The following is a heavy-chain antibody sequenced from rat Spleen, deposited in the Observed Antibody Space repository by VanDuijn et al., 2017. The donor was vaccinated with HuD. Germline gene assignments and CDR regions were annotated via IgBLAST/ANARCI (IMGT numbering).Heavy chain of an antibody. CDR1: GFTFSNFD. Sequence: EVQLVESDGGLVQPGKSLKLSCAASGFTFSNFDMAWVRQAPTKGLEWVASISPSGGSTYYRDSVKGRFTISRDNTKNTLYLQMDNLRSEDTATYYCARAGYLRDWYFDFWGPGTMVTVSS. CDR3: ARAGYLRDWYFDF. D-gene: IGHD2-2*01. V-gene: IGHV5S13*01. J-gene: IGHJ1*01. CDR2: ISPSGGST.